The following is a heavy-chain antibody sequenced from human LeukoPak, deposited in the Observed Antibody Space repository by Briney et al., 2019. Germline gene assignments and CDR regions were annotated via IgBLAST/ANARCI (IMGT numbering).Heavy chain of an antibody. CDR1: GFRFSGHY. D-gene: IGHD1-26*01. Sequence: GGSLRLSCAASGFRFSGHYMSWIRQAPGKGLEWISYITNSGDFVNYADSVKGRFTISRDNAKNSLYLQMNSLRAEDTAVYYCAREARATPDFWDQGTVVTVSS. V-gene: IGHV3-11*01. J-gene: IGHJ4*02. CDR3: AREARATPDF. CDR2: ITNSGDFV.